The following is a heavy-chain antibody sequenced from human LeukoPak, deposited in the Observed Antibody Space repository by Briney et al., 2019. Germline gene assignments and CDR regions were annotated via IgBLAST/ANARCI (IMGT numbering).Heavy chain of an antibody. V-gene: IGHV3-33*01. Sequence: PGGSLRLSCAASGFTFGDHTMHWVRQAPGKGLEWVALTWSDGSNKYYGDSVKDRFTISRDNAENSLYLQMNSLRAEDTAVYYCASERPSSSWYDYWGQGTLVTVSS. J-gene: IGHJ4*02. CDR3: ASERPSSSWYDY. CDR1: GFTFGDHT. CDR2: TWSDGSNK. D-gene: IGHD6-13*01.